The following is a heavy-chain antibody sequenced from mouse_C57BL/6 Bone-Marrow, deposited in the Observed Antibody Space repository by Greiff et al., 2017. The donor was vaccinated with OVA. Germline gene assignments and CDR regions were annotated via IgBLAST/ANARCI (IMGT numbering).Heavy chain of an antibody. D-gene: IGHD1-1*01. J-gene: IGHJ2*01. CDR3: AIYYYGSSFDY. CDR1: GYTFTSYW. Sequence: VQLQQPGAELVMPGASVKLSCKASGYTFTSYWMHWVKPRPGQGLEWIGEIDPSDSYTNYNQKFKGKSTLTVDKSSSTAYMQLSSLTSEDSAVYYCAIYYYGSSFDYWGQGTTLTVSS. CDR2: IDPSDSYT. V-gene: IGHV1-69*01.